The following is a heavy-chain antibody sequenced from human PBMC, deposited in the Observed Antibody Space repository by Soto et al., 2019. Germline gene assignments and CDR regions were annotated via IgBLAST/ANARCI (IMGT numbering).Heavy chain of an antibody. D-gene: IGHD6-19*01. CDR2: ISYDGSNK. Sequence: GGSLRLSCAASGFTFSSYAMHWVRQAPGKGLEWVAVISYDGSNKYYADSVKGRFTISRDNSKNTLYLQMNSLRAEDTAVYYCARDTGIAVAGYYYYGMDVWGQGTTVTVSS. J-gene: IGHJ6*02. CDR1: GFTFSSYA. V-gene: IGHV3-30-3*01. CDR3: ARDTGIAVAGYYYYGMDV.